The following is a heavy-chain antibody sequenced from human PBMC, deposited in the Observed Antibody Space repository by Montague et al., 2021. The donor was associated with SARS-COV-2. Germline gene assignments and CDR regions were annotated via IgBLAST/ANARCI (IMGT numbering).Heavy chain of an antibody. D-gene: IGHD3-22*01. CDR1: GFTFSSYA. CDR2: ISGSCGST. V-gene: IGHV3-23*01. CDR3: AKDITMIVVVPPPGY. J-gene: IGHJ4*02. Sequence: SVRLSCAASGFTFSSYAMSWVRQAPGKGLEWVSAISGSCGSTYYXDSVKVLFTISRDNSKNTLYLQMNSLRAEDTAVYYCAKDITMIVVVPPPGYWGQGTLVTVSS.